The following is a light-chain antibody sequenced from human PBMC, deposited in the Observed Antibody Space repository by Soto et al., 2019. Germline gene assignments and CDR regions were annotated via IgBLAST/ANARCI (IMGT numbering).Light chain of an antibody. CDR2: GAS. CDR3: QQYGSSQYT. Sequence: EIVLTQSPGTLSLSPGERATLSCRASQSVNNNYLAWYQQKPGQAPRLLIYGASSRATGIPDRFSGSGSGTDFTLTISSLEPEDFALYYCQQYGSSQYTFGQGTKLEIK. J-gene: IGKJ2*01. CDR1: QSVNNNY. V-gene: IGKV3-20*01.